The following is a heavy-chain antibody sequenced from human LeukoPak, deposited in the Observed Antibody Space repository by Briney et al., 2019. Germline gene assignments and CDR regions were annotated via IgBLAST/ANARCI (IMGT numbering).Heavy chain of an antibody. CDR1: GSSISSGHY. CDR3: ARHKEGIMVRGLITKKGRAYKWFDP. D-gene: IGHD3-10*01. V-gene: IGHV4-38-2*02. J-gene: IGHJ5*02. Sequence: SETLSLTCSVSGSSISSGHYWGWIRQSPGKGLEWIASIYHSGSRFETGSTHYNPSLKSRVTISVDTSKNQFSLKLSSVTAADTAVYYCARHKEGIMVRGLITKKGRAYKWFDPWGQGTLVTVSS. CDR2: IYHSGSRFETGST.